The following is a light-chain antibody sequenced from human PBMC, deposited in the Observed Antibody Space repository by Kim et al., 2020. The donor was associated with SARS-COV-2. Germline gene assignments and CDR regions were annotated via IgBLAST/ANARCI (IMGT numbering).Light chain of an antibody. CDR2: GNS. Sequence: RVAISCTGSSSNIGAGYDVHWYQQRPGTDPKLLIYGNSNRPSGVPDRFSGSKSGTSASLAITGLQAEDEAEYDCQSYDSSLSGWVFGGGTQLTVL. CDR3: QSYDSSLSGWV. CDR1: SSNIGAGYD. J-gene: IGLJ3*02. V-gene: IGLV1-40*01.